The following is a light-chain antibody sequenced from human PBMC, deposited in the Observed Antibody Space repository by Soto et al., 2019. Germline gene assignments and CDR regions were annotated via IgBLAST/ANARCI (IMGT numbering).Light chain of an antibody. CDR2: DVS. CDR3: SSYTSSSTLEGV. V-gene: IGLV2-14*01. J-gene: IGLJ2*01. CDR1: NSDVGGYSY. Sequence: QSVLTQPASVSGSPGQSITISCTGTNSDVGGYSYVSWYQQHPGKAPKLMIYDVSNRPSGVSNRFSGSKSGNTASLTISGLQAEDEADYYCSSYTSSSTLEGVFGGGTKVTVL.